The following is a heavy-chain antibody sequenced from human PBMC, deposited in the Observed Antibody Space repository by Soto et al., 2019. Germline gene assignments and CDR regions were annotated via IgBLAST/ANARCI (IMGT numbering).Heavy chain of an antibody. J-gene: IGHJ4*02. CDR3: AKVGEDGDYDGYFDY. V-gene: IGHV3-30*18. CDR1: GFTLSSFG. Sequence: QVQLVESGGGVVQPGWSLRLSCAASGFTLSSFGMNWVRQAPGKGLEWVAVVSYNGFNENYADSVKGRFIISRDTSKNTLYLQMNSLRAEDTAVYYCAKVGEDGDYDGYFDYWGQGTLVTVSS. D-gene: IGHD4-17*01. CDR2: VSYNGFNE.